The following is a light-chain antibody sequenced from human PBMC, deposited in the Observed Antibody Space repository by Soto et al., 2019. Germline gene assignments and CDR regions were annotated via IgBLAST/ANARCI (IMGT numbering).Light chain of an antibody. J-gene: IGKJ1*01. V-gene: IGKV3-15*01. CDR2: GAS. CDR3: QQYNNCPQK. Sequence: EIEMTQSPATLSVTPGERATLSCRASQSVSSNLAWYQQKPGQAPRLLIYGASTRATGIPARFSGSGSGTEFTLTISSLQSEDFAVYYCQQYNNCPQKFGQGTKVEIK. CDR1: QSVSSN.